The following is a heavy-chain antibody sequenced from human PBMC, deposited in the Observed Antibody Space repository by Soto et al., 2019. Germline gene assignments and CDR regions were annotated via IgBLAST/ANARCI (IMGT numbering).Heavy chain of an antibody. J-gene: IGHJ4*02. D-gene: IGHD6-13*01. CDR3: AKDTYSSSWYF. CDR1: GFTLINYA. CDR2: ISNRGSDT. Sequence: XGSLVLSCAGSGFTLINYAMTWVRQAPGKGLEWVSSISNRGSDTYYVDSVKGRFTISRDNSKNTLYLQMNSLRAEDTAVYYCAKDTYSSSWYFWGQGTLVTVSS. V-gene: IGHV3-23*01.